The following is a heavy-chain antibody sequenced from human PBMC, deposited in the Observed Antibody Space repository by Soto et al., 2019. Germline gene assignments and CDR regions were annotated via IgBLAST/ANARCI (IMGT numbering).Heavy chain of an antibody. Sequence: SQALSLTCVICGGSVSSNSSAWNWIRQSPSRGLEWLGRTYYRSKWYDDYAVSVRSRITINPDTSKNQFSLQLNSVTPEDTAVYYCARVDLRRSSLFWFDPWGQGTLVTVSS. CDR1: GGSVSSNSSA. CDR2: TYYRSKWYD. CDR3: ARVDLRRSSLFWFDP. V-gene: IGHV6-1*01. J-gene: IGHJ5*02. D-gene: IGHD6-6*01.